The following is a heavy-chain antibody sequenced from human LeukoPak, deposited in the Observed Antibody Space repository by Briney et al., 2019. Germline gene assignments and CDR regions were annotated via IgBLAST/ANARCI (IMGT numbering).Heavy chain of an antibody. Sequence: SETLSLTCTVSGGSISSYYWSWIRQPPGKGLEWIGYIYYSGSANYNPSLKSRVTISVDTSKNQFSLKLSSVTAADTAVYYCARLRWLQLIDYWGQGTLVTVSS. CDR2: IYYSGSA. V-gene: IGHV4-59*01. J-gene: IGHJ4*02. CDR1: GGSISSYY. D-gene: IGHD5-24*01. CDR3: ARLRWLQLIDY.